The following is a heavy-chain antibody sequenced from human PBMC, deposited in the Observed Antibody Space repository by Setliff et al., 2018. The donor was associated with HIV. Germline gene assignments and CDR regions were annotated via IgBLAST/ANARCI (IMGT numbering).Heavy chain of an antibody. CDR3: ASCMAGHYYYYMDV. D-gene: IGHD6-19*01. J-gene: IGHJ6*03. V-gene: IGHV1-18*01. CDR1: GFPFSGYG. Sequence: ASVKVSCKASGFPFSGYGISWVRQAPGQGLEWMGWISAYNSKTEYAQNFQGRVTMTTDISTSTAWTSTSTAYMELRSLRSDDTAVYYCASCMAGHYYYYMDVWGKGTTVTVSS. CDR2: ISAYNSKT.